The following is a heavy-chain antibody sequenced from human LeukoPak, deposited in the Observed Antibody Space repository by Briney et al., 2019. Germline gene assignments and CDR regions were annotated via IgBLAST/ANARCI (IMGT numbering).Heavy chain of an antibody. V-gene: IGHV1-18*01. CDR1: GYTFTNYG. Sequence: GASVKVSCKASGYTFTNYGISWVRQAPGQGLEGMGWISAYNGNTNYAQKLQGRVTMTTDTSTSTAYMELRSLTSDDTAVYYCARVGAYCTSTSCLDYWGQGTLVTVSS. CDR3: ARVGAYCTSTSCLDY. J-gene: IGHJ4*02. D-gene: IGHD2-2*01. CDR2: ISAYNGNT.